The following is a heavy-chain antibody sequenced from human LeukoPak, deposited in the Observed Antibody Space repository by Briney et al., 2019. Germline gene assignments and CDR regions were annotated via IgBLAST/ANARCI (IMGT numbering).Heavy chain of an antibody. CDR2: IRYDGSNK. CDR1: GFTFSSYG. Sequence: GGSLRLSCAASGFTFSSYGMHWVRQAPGKGLEWVAFIRYDGSNKYYADSVKGRFTISRDNSKNTLYLQMNNLRAEDTAVYYCAKQGGGMGRGYYMDVWGKGNTVTVSS. CDR3: AKQGGGMGRGYYMDV. J-gene: IGHJ6*03. D-gene: IGHD3-16*01. V-gene: IGHV3-30*02.